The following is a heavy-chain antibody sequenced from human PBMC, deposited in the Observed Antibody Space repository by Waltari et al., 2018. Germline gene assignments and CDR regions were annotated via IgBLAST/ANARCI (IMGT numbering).Heavy chain of an antibody. CDR3: ARGRSSGWHPAWGY. V-gene: IGHV1-69*05. CDR1: AGTFISYA. Sequence: VQLVQSGAEVKKPRSSVKVTCRASAGTFISYAFSRVRQPPGQGLAWMGGIIPIFGTANYAQKFQGRVTITTDESTSTAYMELSSLRSEDTAVYYCARGRSSGWHPAWGYWGQGTLVTVSS. D-gene: IGHD6-19*01. J-gene: IGHJ4*02. CDR2: IIPIFGTA.